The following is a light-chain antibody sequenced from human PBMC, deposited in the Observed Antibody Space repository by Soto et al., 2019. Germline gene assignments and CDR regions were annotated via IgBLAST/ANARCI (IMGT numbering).Light chain of an antibody. CDR2: EVG. Sequence: QSVLTQPASVSGSPGQSITISCTGTSSGVGGYNYVSWYQQHPGKAPKLMIYEVGNRPSGVSNRFSASKSGNTASLTISGLQAEDEADYYCSSYTSSTTRVFGTGTKVTVL. J-gene: IGLJ1*01. CDR1: SSGVGGYNY. CDR3: SSYTSSTTRV. V-gene: IGLV2-14*01.